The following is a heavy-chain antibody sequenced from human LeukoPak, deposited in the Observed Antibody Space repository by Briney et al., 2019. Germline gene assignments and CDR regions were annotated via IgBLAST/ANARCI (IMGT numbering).Heavy chain of an antibody. CDR3: ARNGYYSSDQ. D-gene: IGHD4-17*01. CDR2: IHHTGRT. V-gene: IGHV4-4*02. J-gene: IGHJ4*02. Sequence: SGTLSLTCVVSGGPVTNDNWWNWVRQPPGKGLEWIGEIHHTGRTNYNPSLRSRVTISVDKSKNEFSLKMTSVTAADTAVYYCARNGYYSSDQWGQGTLVTVSP. CDR1: GGPVTNDNW.